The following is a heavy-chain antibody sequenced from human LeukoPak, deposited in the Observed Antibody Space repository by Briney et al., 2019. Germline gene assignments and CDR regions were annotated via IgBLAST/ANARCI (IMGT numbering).Heavy chain of an antibody. CDR1: GFTFSSYA. CDR3: ARGRSSSWYDAFDV. CDR2: VSSNGGST. Sequence: SGGSLRLSCAASGFTFSSYAMHWVRQAPGKGLEYVSGVSSNGGSTYYGSSVKGRFTISTDNSKNTLYLQTGSLRAEDMAVYYCARGRSSSWYDAFDVWGQGTMVAVSS. J-gene: IGHJ3*01. V-gene: IGHV3-64*01. D-gene: IGHD6-13*01.